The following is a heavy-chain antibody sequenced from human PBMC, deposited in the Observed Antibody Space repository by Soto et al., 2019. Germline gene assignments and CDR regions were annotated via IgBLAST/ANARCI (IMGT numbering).Heavy chain of an antibody. Sequence: SVKVSCKASGGTFSSYAISWVRQAPGQGLEWMGGIIPIFGTANYAQKFQGRVTITADESTSTAYMELSSLRSEDTAVYYCARDSKDIVVVPAARDGMDVWGQGTTVAVYS. J-gene: IGHJ6*02. CDR2: IIPIFGTA. V-gene: IGHV1-69*13. CDR3: ARDSKDIVVVPAARDGMDV. D-gene: IGHD2-2*01. CDR1: GGTFSSYA.